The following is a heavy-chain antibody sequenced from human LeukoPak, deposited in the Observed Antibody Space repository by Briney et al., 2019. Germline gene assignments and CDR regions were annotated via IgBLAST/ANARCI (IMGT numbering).Heavy chain of an antibody. CDR2: IYGGGTT. J-gene: IGHJ3*02. Sequence: PGGSLRLSCAASGFTVSSNYTSWVRQAPGKGLEWVSVIYGGGTTYYADSVKGRFTISRDNSKNTLYLQMNGLRVEDTAFYYCARNSASMGAFDIWGQGTMVTVSS. V-gene: IGHV3-66*01. CDR3: ARNSASMGAFDI. D-gene: IGHD2-21*01. CDR1: GFTVSSNY.